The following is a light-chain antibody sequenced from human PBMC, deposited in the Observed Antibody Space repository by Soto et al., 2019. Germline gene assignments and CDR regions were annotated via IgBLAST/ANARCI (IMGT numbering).Light chain of an antibody. CDR3: QQYGSSPRT. CDR1: QSVSSSF. V-gene: IGKV3-20*01. J-gene: IGKJ1*01. CDR2: GAS. Sequence: EIVLMQSPGTLSLSPGERATLSCRASQSVSSSFLAWYQQKPGQGPRLLIYGASSRATGIPDRFSGSGSGTDFTLTISRLEPEDFAVYYCQQYGSSPRTFGQGTKVEIK.